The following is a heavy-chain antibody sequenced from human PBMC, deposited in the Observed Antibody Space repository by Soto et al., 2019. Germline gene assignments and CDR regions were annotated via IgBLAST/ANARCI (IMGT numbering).Heavy chain of an antibody. Sequence: QVQLVQSGAEVKKPGASVKVSCKASGYTFTSYGISWVRQAPGQGLEWMGWISAYNGNTNYAQKLQGRVTMTTDTATSTAYMELRSLRSDDTAVYFCARARTPYYYYSSDAMGAFDIWGQGTMVTVSS. V-gene: IGHV1-18*01. D-gene: IGHD3-22*01. CDR2: ISAYNGNT. J-gene: IGHJ3*02. CDR1: GYTFTSYG. CDR3: ARARTPYYYYSSDAMGAFDI.